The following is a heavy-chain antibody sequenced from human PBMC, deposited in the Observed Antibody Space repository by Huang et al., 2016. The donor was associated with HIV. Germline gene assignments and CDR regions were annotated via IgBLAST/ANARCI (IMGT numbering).Heavy chain of an antibody. D-gene: IGHD7-27*01. J-gene: IGHJ2*01. CDR2: IKGDGRST. V-gene: IGHV3-74*01. Sequence: EVQLVESGGGLVQPGGSLRLSCAASGFTFGSYWMHWVGQAPGKGLVWGSRIKGDGRSTNYADSVKGRFTISRDNAKNTLYVQVNSLRAEDTAVYYCARGTRLTGLWYFDLWGRGTLVMVSS. CDR3: ARGTRLTGLWYFDL. CDR1: GFTFGSYW.